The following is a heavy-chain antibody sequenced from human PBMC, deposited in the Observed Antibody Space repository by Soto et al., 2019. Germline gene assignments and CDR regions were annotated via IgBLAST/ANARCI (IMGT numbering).Heavy chain of an antibody. V-gene: IGHV4-30-2*01. CDR2: IYHSGST. J-gene: IGHJ4*02. D-gene: IGHD3-10*01. Sequence: SETLSLTCAVSGGSISSGGYSWSWIRQPPGKGLEWIGYIYHSGSTYYNPSLKSRVTISVDRSKNQFSLKLSSVTAADTAVYYCARGPLRGVSPDWGQGTLLTVSS. CDR1: GGSISSGGYS. CDR3: ARGPLRGVSPD.